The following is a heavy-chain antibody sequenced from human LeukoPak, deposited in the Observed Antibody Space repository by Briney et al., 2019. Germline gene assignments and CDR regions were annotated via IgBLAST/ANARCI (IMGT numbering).Heavy chain of an antibody. CDR3: AGSGGSLAYDY. CDR2: INHSGST. D-gene: IGHD2-15*01. V-gene: IGHV4-39*07. J-gene: IGHJ4*02. Sequence: SETLSLTCTVSGGSISSSTFYWGWIRQPPGKGLEWIGEINHSGSTNYNPSLKSRVTISVDTSKNQFSLKLGSVTAADTAVYYCAGSGGSLAYDYWGQGTLVTVSS. CDR1: GGSISSSTFY.